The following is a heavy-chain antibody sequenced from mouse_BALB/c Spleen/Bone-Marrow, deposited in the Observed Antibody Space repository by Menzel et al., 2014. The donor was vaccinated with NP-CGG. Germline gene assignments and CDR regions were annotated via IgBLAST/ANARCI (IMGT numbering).Heavy chain of an antibody. CDR3: ARGGGYDGVYYFDY. J-gene: IGHJ2*01. V-gene: IGHV5-15*02. CDR1: GFTFSDYG. CDR2: ISNLAYSI. Sequence: DVKLQESGGGLVQPGGSRKLSCAASGFTFSDYGXAWVRRAPGXGXXWVAFISNLAYSIYYADTVTGRFTISRENAKDTLYLEMSSLRSEDTAMYYCARGGGYDGVYYFDYWGQGTTLTVSS. D-gene: IGHD2-14*01.